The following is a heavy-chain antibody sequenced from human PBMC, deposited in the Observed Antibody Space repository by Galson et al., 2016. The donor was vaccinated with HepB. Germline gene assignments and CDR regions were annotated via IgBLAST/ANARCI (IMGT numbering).Heavy chain of an antibody. CDR3: GRDHSVVLTTAYNWFDP. Sequence: SLRLSCAASGFAFGSHWMHWVRQVPGKGLVWVSRINSDGTISNYADSLKGRFTISRDNAKNTLYLQMNSLRAEDTAVYYCGRDHSVVLTTAYNWFDPWGQGTLVTVSS. CDR1: GFAFGSHW. V-gene: IGHV3-74*01. J-gene: IGHJ5*02. D-gene: IGHD4-23*01. CDR2: INSDGTIS.